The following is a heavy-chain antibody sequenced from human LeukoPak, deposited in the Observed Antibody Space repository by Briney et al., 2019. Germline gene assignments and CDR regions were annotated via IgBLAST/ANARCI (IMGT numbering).Heavy chain of an antibody. CDR3: AKTRYCPTTSCPGSPVNL. V-gene: IGHV3-23*01. CDR2: ISGSGGST. J-gene: IGHJ4*02. Sequence: GGSLRLSCAASGFTFSSYAMSCVRQALGKGMEWVSAISGSGGSTYYADSVKGRFTISRDNSKNTLYLQMNSLSAEDTAVYYCAKTRYCPTTSCPGSPVNLWGQGTLVTVSS. D-gene: IGHD2-2*01. CDR1: GFTFSSYA.